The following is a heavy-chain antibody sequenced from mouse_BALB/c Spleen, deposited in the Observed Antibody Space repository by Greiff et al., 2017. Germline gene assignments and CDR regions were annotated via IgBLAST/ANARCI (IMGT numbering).Heavy chain of an antibody. D-gene: IGHD3-1*01. CDR2: ILPGSGST. J-gene: IGHJ2*01. CDR1: GYTFSSYW. V-gene: IGHV1-9*01. Sequence: VKLQESGAELMKPGASVKISCKATGYTFSSYWIEWVKQRPGHGLEWIGEILPGSGSTNYNEKFKGKATFTADTSSNTAYMQLSSLTSEDSAVYYCARSSRATYYFDYWGQGTTLTVSS. CDR3: ARSSRATYYFDY.